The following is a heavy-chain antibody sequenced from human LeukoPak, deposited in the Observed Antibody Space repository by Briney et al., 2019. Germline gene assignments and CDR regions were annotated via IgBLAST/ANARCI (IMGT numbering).Heavy chain of an antibody. Sequence: PSETLSLTCTVSGGSISSYYWSWIRQPAGKGLEWIGRIYTSGSTNYNPSLKSRVTMSVDTSKNQFSLKLSSVTAADTAVYYCARGIPHYDDSSYFDYWGQGTLVTVSS. CDR3: ARGIPHYDDSSYFDY. CDR2: IYTSGST. D-gene: IGHD3-22*01. CDR1: GGSISSYY. J-gene: IGHJ4*02. V-gene: IGHV4-4*07.